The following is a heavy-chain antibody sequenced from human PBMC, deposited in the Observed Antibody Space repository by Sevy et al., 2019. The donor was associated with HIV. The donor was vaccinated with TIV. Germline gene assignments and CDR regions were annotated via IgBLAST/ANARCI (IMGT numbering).Heavy chain of an antibody. CDR3: ARGIIVPTTVFGWFDP. CDR2: INPNNGGT. J-gene: IGHJ5*02. CDR1: GYTFNGYY. D-gene: IGHD2-2*01. Sequence: ASVKVSCKASGYTFNGYYMHWVRQAPGQELELMGWINPNNGGTNYAQKFQGRVTMTRDTSINTAYMELTRLRSDDTAVYYCARGIIVPTTVFGWFDPWGQGTLVTVSS. V-gene: IGHV1-2*02.